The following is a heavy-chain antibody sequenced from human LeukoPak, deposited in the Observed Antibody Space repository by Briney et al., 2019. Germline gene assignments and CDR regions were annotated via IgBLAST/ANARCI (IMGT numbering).Heavy chain of an antibody. D-gene: IGHD1-26*01. CDR2: ISSSGSTI. Sequence: PGGSRRLSCAASGFTFSSYEMNWVRQAPGKGLEWVSYISSSGSTIYYADSVKGRFTISRDNAKNSLYLQMNSLRAEDTAVYYCARQRELLFSVRYFDYWGQGTLVTVSS. V-gene: IGHV3-48*03. CDR1: GFTFSSYE. CDR3: ARQRELLFSVRYFDY. J-gene: IGHJ4*02.